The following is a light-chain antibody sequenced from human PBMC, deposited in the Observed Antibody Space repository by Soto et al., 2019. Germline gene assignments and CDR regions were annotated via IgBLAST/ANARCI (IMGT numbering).Light chain of an antibody. CDR1: SSNIGSNT. Sequence: QSVLTQPPSASGTPGQRVAISCSGSSSNIGSNTVNWYQQLPGMAPKLLIYSNNQRPSGVPDRFSGSKSGTSASLAVSGLQSEDEADYYCAAWDDSLNGPLFGGGTKLTVL. CDR3: AAWDDSLNGPL. V-gene: IGLV1-44*01. CDR2: SNN. J-gene: IGLJ3*02.